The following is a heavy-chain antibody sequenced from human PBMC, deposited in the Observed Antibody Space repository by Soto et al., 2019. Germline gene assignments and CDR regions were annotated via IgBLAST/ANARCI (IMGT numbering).Heavy chain of an antibody. V-gene: IGHV3-23*01. J-gene: IGHJ4*02. D-gene: IGHD5-12*01. Sequence: EVQLLESGGGLVQPGGSLRLSCAASGFTFSSYAMSWVRQAPGKGLEWVSAISGSGGSTYYADSVKGRFTISRDNSKTTLYRQMNSLRAEDTAVYYCAKEGVRDIVATGRFDYWGQGTLVTVSS. CDR2: ISGSGGST. CDR1: GFTFSSYA. CDR3: AKEGVRDIVATGRFDY.